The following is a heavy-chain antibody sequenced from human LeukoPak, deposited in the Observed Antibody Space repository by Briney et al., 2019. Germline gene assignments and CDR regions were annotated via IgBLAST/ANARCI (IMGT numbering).Heavy chain of an antibody. CDR2: IYTSGST. CDR1: GGSISSYY. V-gene: IGHV4-4*07. CDR3: ARGRGYCSGGSCFGFTWFDP. J-gene: IGHJ5*02. D-gene: IGHD2-15*01. Sequence: PSETLSLTCTVSGGSISSYYWSWIRQPAGKGLEWIGRIYTSGSTNYNPSLKSRVTMSVDTSKNQFSLKLSSVTAADTAVYYCARGRGYCSGGSCFGFTWFDPWGQGTLVTVSS.